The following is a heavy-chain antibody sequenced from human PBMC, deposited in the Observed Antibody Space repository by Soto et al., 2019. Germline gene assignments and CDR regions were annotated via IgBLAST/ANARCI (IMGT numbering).Heavy chain of an antibody. D-gene: IGHD2-8*01. CDR2: FYPDDSDT. Sequence: GESLKVSCVYYGYTFTTYLCAWVRQMPGKGLEWMGIFYPDDSDTRYNPSFQGQVTISADKSIRTAYLQWNSLKASDTAMYFCARGGKGVSHFYGLDVWGQGTTVTVSS. CDR1: GYTFTTYL. J-gene: IGHJ6*02. CDR3: ARGGKGVSHFYGLDV. V-gene: IGHV5-51*01.